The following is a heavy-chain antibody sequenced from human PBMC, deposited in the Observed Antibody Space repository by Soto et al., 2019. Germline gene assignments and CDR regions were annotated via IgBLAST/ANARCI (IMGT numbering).Heavy chain of an antibody. V-gene: IGHV3-21*01. Sequence: GGSLRLSCAASGFTFSSYSMNWVRQAPGKGLEWVSSISSSSSYIYYADSVKGRFTISRDNAKNSLYLQMNSLRAEDTAVYYCARYYCSSTSCYYYMDVWGKGTTVTVSS. CDR1: GFTFSSYS. CDR2: ISSSSSYI. J-gene: IGHJ6*03. CDR3: ARYYCSSTSCYYYMDV. D-gene: IGHD2-2*01.